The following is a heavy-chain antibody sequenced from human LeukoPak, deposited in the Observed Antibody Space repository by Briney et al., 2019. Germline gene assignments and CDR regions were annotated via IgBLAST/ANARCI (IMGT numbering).Heavy chain of an antibody. CDR3: AKDVGWESGDDAFDI. CDR2: ISYDGSNK. V-gene: IGHV3-30*04. J-gene: IGHJ3*02. CDR1: GFTFSSYA. Sequence: PGRSLRLSCAASGFTFSSYAMHWVRQAPGKGLEWVAVISYDGSNKYYADSVKGRFTISRDNSKNTLYLQMNSLRAEDTAVYYCAKDVGWESGDDAFDIWGQGTMVTVSS. D-gene: IGHD1-26*01.